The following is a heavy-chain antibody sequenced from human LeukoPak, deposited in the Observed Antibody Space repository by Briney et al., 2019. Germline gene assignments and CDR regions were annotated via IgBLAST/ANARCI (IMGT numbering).Heavy chain of an antibody. V-gene: IGHV1-69*01. Sequence: SVKVSCKASGSTFSSYAISWVRQAPGQGLEWMGGTIPIFGTANYAQKFQGRVTITADESTSTAYMELSSLRSEDTAVYYCAREAADSSSSPPFDYWGQGTLVTVSS. CDR1: GSTFSSYA. J-gene: IGHJ4*02. D-gene: IGHD6-6*01. CDR3: AREAADSSSSPPFDY. CDR2: TIPIFGTA.